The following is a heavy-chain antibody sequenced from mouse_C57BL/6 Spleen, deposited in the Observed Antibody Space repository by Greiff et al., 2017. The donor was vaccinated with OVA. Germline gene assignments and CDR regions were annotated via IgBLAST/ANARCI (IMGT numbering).Heavy chain of an antibody. CDR3: ARKGTAQATSAMDY. CDR1: GFSLTSYG. Sequence: VQLQQSGPGLVQPSQSLSITCTVSGFSLTSYGVHWVRQSPGKGLEWLGVIWSGGSTDYNAAFISRLSISKDNSTSHVFFKMNSLQADDTAIYYCARKGTAQATSAMDYWGQGTSVTVSS. CDR2: IWSGGST. D-gene: IGHD3-2*02. J-gene: IGHJ4*01. V-gene: IGHV2-2*01.